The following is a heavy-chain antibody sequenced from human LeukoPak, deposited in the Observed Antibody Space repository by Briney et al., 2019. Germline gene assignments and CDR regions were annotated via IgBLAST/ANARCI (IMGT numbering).Heavy chain of an antibody. CDR2: IYYSGST. CDR3: ARDCSGGSCYFDY. D-gene: IGHD2-15*01. V-gene: IGHV4-31*03. Sequence: SQTLSLTCTVSGGSISSGGYYWSWIRQHPGKGLDWIGYIYYSGSTDYNPSLKSRVTISVDTPKNQFSLKLSSVTAADTAVYYCARDCSGGSCYFDYWGQGTLVTVSS. J-gene: IGHJ4*02. CDR1: GGSISSGGYY.